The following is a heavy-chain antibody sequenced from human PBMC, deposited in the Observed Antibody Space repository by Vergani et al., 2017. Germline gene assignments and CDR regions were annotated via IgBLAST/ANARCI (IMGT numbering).Heavy chain of an antibody. D-gene: IGHD2-2*01. CDR2: IYYSGST. J-gene: IGHJ3*02. CDR3: ARETCSSTSCLYLGVAFDI. V-gene: IGHV4-30-4*01. Sequence: QVQLQESGPGLVKPSQTLSLTCTVSGSSISSGHYYWSWIRRPPGKGLEWIGHIYYSGSTYYQSSLKSRVTISVDTSNNQFSLKLSSVTAADTAVYYCARETCSSTSCLYLGVAFDIWGQGTMVTVSS. CDR1: GSSISSGHYY.